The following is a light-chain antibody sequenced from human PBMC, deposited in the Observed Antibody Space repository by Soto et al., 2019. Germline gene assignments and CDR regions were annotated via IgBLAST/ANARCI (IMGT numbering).Light chain of an antibody. Sequence: EIVLTQSPATLSLSPGERTTLSCRASQSVNNYLAWYQQKPGQAPRLLIYDASNRATGIPARFSGSGSGADFTLTISSLEPEDFAVYYCQQRSNWPPTFGQGTRLDIK. CDR3: QQRSNWPPT. V-gene: IGKV3-11*01. CDR2: DAS. J-gene: IGKJ5*01. CDR1: QSVNNY.